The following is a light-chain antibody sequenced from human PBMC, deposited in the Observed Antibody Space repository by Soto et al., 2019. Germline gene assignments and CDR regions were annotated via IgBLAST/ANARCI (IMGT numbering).Light chain of an antibody. CDR1: QSISTH. CDR2: GAS. V-gene: IGKV3-15*01. Sequence: TVITQSPAPLSVSPGARATLFCRASQSISTHLAWYQQKPGHAPRLLIYGASTRATGIPARFSGSGSGTEFTLTISSLQSEDVAVYYCQQYNSWPLTLGGGTKVDIK. J-gene: IGKJ4*01. CDR3: QQYNSWPLT.